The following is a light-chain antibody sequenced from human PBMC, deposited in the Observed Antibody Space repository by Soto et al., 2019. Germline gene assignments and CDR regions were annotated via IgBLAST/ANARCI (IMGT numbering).Light chain of an antibody. Sequence: QSALAQPASVSGSPGQSITISCTGTSNDVGSYNLVSWYQQHPGKAPKLMIYEVSKRPSGVSNRFSGSKSANTASLTISGLQADDEADYYCCSYGGRSTYVFGTGTKVTVL. CDR1: SNDVGSYNL. CDR2: EVS. CDR3: CSYGGRSTYV. V-gene: IGLV2-23*02. J-gene: IGLJ1*01.